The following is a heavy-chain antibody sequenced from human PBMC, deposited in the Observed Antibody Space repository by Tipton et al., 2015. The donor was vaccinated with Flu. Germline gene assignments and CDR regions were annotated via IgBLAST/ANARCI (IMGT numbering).Heavy chain of an antibody. CDR3: ARHASDWGSSLPYYFAY. J-gene: IGHJ4*02. D-gene: IGHD3-16*01. Sequence: TLSLTCTVSGGSISNYNWSWIRQPPGKRLEWIGYIFYSGYTNYNPSLNSRVTMSVDTSKNQFSLMLRSVTAADTAMYYCARHASDWGSSLPYYFAYWGQGTLVTVSS. V-gene: IGHV4-59*08. CDR1: GGSISNYN. CDR2: IFYSGYT.